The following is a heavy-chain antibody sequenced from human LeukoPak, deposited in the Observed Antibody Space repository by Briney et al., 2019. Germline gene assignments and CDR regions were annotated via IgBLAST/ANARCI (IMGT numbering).Heavy chain of an antibody. D-gene: IGHD2-15*01. CDR1: GYSFTSYW. Sequence: GESLKISCKGSGYSFTSYWIGWVRPMPGKGLELMGIIYPGDSDTRYSPSFQGQVTISADKSISTAYLQWSSLKASDTAMYYCARHRYCSGGSCFSSWFDPWGQGTLVTVSS. CDR2: IYPGDSDT. J-gene: IGHJ5*02. V-gene: IGHV5-51*01. CDR3: ARHRYCSGGSCFSSWFDP.